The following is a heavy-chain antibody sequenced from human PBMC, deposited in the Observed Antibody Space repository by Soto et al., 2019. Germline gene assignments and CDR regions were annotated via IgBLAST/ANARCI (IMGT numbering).Heavy chain of an antibody. Sequence: LSLTCAVYGGSFSGYYWSWIRQPPGKGLEWVAVIWYDGSNKYYADSVKGRFTISRDNSKNTLYLQMNSLRAEDTAVYYCARDLIAVAGFYYYYYGMDVWGQGTTVTVSS. CDR3: ARDLIAVAGFYYYYYGMDV. V-gene: IGHV3-33*08. D-gene: IGHD6-19*01. J-gene: IGHJ6*02. CDR1: GGSFSGYY. CDR2: IWYDGSNK.